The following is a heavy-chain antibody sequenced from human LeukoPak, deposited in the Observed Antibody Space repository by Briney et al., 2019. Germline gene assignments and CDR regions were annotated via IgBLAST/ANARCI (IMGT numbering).Heavy chain of an antibody. CDR1: RGTFSSYA. CDR2: IIPIFGTA. V-gene: IGHV1-69*13. D-gene: IGHD6-6*01. CDR3: ARALKGAALFDY. J-gene: IGHJ4*02. Sequence: ASVKVSCKASRGTFSSYAISWVRQAPGQGLEWMGGIIPIFGTANYAQKFQGRVTITADESTSTAYMELSSLRSEDTAVYYCARALKGAALFDYWGQGTLVTVSS.